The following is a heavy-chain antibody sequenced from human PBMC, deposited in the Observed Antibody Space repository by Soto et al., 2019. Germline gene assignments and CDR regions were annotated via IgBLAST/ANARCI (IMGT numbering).Heavy chain of an antibody. CDR2: IIPIFGTA. Sequence: QVQLVQSGAEVKKPGSSVKVSCKASGGTFSSYAISWVRQAPGQGLEWMGGIIPIFGTANYAQKFQGRVTIPADESTSTAYMELTSLRSEDTAVYYCARAARELLSYYYYGMDVWGQGTTVTVSS. V-gene: IGHV1-69*01. CDR3: ARAARELLSYYYYGMDV. D-gene: IGHD1-26*01. J-gene: IGHJ6*02. CDR1: GGTFSSYA.